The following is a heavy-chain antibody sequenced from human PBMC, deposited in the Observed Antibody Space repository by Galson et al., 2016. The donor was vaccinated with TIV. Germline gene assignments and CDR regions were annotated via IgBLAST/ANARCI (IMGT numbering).Heavy chain of an antibody. CDR3: ARARGYNFENAFHI. V-gene: IGHV1-69*13. J-gene: IGHJ4*02. D-gene: IGHD5-12*01. Sequence: SVKVSCKASGGTFSSDAISWVRQAPGQGLEWMGGIIPMFKIADYAQKFQGRVTISADEFPSAAYMALSSLRFDDTAVYYCARARGYNFENAFHIWGQGTLVTVSS. CDR2: IIPMFKIA. CDR1: GGTFSSDA.